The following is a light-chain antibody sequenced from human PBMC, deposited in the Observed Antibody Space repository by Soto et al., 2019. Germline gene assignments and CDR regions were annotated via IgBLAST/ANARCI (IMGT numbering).Light chain of an antibody. CDR2: KVS. CDR3: IQGTHWRALT. V-gene: IGKV2-30*01. CDR1: QSLVYSDGHTY. J-gene: IGKJ4*01. Sequence: DVVMTQSPLSLPVTLGQPASTSCRSSQSLVYSDGHTYLNWFQQRPGQSPRRLIYKVSNRDSGVPDRFSGSGSGTDFTLKISRVEAEDVGLYYCIQGTHWRALTFGGVTKVEIK.